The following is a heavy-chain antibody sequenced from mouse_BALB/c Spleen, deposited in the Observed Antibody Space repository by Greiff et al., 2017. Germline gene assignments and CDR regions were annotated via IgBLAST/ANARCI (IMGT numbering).Heavy chain of an antibody. CDR2: INPSSGYT. J-gene: IGHJ4*01. CDR1: GYTFTSYT. D-gene: IGHD2-14*01. Sequence: VMLVESGAELARPGASVKMSCKASGYTFTSYTMHWVKQRPGQGLEWIGYINPSSGYTNYNQKFKDKATLTADKSSSTAYMQLSSLTSEDSAVYYCARNYRYDEAYAMDYWGQGTSVTVSS. CDR3: ARNYRYDEAYAMDY. V-gene: IGHV1-4*01.